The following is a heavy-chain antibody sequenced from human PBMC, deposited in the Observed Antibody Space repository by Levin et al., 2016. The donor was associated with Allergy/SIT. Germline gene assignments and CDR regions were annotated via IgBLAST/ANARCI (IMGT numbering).Heavy chain of an antibody. V-gene: IGHV3-7*03. J-gene: IGHJ4*02. D-gene: IGHD3-22*01. Sequence: VRQAPGKGLEWVANIKQDGSEKYYVDSVKGRFTISRDNAKNSLYLQMNSLRAEDTAVYYCAREINYYDSSGYMYYFDYWGQGTLVTVSS. CDR2: IKQDGSEK. CDR3: AREINYYDSSGYMYYFDY.